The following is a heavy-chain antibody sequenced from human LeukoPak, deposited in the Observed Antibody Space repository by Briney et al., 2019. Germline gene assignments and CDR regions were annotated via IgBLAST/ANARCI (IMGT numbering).Heavy chain of an antibody. J-gene: IGHJ4*02. CDR2: IDPSDSYT. CDR1: GYSFTSYW. D-gene: IGHD3-16*02. V-gene: IGHV5-10-1*01. CDR3: ASSFGGVIVPFDY. Sequence: GESLQISCQGSGYSFTSYWISWVRQLPGKGLEWMGRIDPSDSYTNYSPSFQGHVTISADKSISTAYLQWSSLKASDTAMYYCASSFGGVIVPFDYWGQGTLVTVSS.